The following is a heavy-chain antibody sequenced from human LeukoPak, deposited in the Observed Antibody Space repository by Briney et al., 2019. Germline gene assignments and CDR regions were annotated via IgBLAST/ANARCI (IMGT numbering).Heavy chain of an antibody. CDR2: INHSGST. CDR3: ARVGIAARRGWFDP. Sequence: PSETLSLTCAVYGGSFSGYYWSSIRQPPGKGLEWIGEINHSGSTNYNPSLKSRVTISVDTSKNQFSLKLSSVTAADTAVYYCARVGIAARRGWFDPWGQGTLVTVSS. CDR1: GGSFSGYY. V-gene: IGHV4-34*01. D-gene: IGHD6-6*01. J-gene: IGHJ5*02.